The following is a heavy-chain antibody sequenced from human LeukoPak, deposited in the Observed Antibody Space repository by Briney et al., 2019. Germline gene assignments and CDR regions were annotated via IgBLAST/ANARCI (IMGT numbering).Heavy chain of an antibody. D-gene: IGHD1-14*01. V-gene: IGHV3-74*01. CDR1: ALTFSRYW. CDR3: ARSNQADDY. J-gene: IGHJ4*02. CDR2: INPGGSSI. Sequence: PRRSLRLSCAASALTFSRYWMHWVRQVPGKGLVWVARINPGGSSITYADSVKGRFTISRDNAKNTLYLQMDSLRAEDTGVYYCARSNQADDYWGQGTLVTVSS.